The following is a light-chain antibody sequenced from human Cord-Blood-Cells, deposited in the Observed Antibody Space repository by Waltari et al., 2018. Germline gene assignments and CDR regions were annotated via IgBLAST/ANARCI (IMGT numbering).Light chain of an antibody. CDR2: WAS. CDR1: PGILYSSNNKNY. V-gene: IGKV4-1*01. Sequence: DIVMTQSPDSLAVSLGERAAINCKSSPGILYSSNNKNYLAWYQQKPGQPPKLLIYWASTRESRVPDRFSGSGSGTDFTLTISSLQAEDVAVYYCQQYYSTPYTFGQGTKLEIK. J-gene: IGKJ2*01. CDR3: QQYYSTPYT.